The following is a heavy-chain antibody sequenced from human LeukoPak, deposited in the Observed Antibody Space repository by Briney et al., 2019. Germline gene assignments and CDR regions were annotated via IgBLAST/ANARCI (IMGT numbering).Heavy chain of an antibody. CDR3: ARDLRSSSYYYYGMDV. CDR2: IYYSGST. V-gene: IGHV4-31*03. Sequence: SETLSLTCTVSGGSIGSGGYYWSWIRQHPGKGLEWIGYIYYSGSTYYNPSLKSRVTISVDTSKNQFSLKLSSVTAADTAVYYCARDLRSSSYYYYGMDVWGQGTTVTVSS. D-gene: IGHD6-6*01. J-gene: IGHJ6*02. CDR1: GGSIGSGGYY.